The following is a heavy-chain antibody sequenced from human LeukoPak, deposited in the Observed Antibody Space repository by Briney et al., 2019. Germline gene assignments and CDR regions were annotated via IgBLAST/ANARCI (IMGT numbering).Heavy chain of an antibody. CDR3: ARGDIVATMRY. CDR2: ISSSSSTI. V-gene: IGHV3-48*01. J-gene: IGHJ4*02. D-gene: IGHD5-12*01. Sequence: GGSLRLSCAASGFTFSSHGMSWVRQAPGKGLEWVSYISSSSSTIYYADSVKGRFTISRDNAKNSLYLQMNSLRAEDTAVYYCARGDIVATMRYWGQGTLVTVSS. CDR1: GFTFSSHG.